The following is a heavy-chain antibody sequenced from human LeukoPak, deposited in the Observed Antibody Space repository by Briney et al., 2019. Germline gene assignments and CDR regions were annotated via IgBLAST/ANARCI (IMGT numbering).Heavy chain of an antibody. CDR1: GGSSSGYY. CDR2: INHSGST. Sequence: SETLSLTCAVYGGSSSGYYWSWIRQPPGKGLEWIGEINHSGSTNYNPSLKSRVTISVDTSKNQFSLKLSSVTAADTAVYHCARYSSPDYWGQGTLVTVSS. CDR3: ARYSSPDY. J-gene: IGHJ4*02. D-gene: IGHD6-19*01. V-gene: IGHV4-34*01.